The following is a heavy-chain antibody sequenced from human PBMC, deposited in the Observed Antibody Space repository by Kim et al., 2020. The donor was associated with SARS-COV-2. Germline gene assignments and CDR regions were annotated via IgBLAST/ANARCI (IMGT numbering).Heavy chain of an antibody. CDR3: TTLLRYFDWLAVKYYYYGMDV. J-gene: IGHJ6*02. CDR1: GFTFSNAL. Sequence: GGSLRLSCAASGFTFSNALMSWVRQAPGKGLEWVGRIKSKTDGGTTDYAAPMKGRFTISRDDSKNTLYLQMNSLKTEDTAVYYCTTLLRYFDWLAVKYYYYGMDVWGQGTTVTVSS. D-gene: IGHD3-9*01. V-gene: IGHV3-15*01. CDR2: IKSKTDGGTT.